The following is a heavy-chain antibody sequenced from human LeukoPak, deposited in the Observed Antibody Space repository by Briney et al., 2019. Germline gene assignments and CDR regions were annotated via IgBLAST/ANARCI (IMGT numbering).Heavy chain of an antibody. CDR2: IYYSGST. CDR1: GGSISSYY. Sequence: SETLSLTCTVSGGSISSYYWSWIRQPPGKGLEWIGYIYYSGSTNYNPSLKSRVTISVDTSKNQFSLKLSSVTAADTAVYYCARVNRGVIRRFDPWGQGTLVTVSS. CDR3: ARVNRGVIRRFDP. D-gene: IGHD3-10*01. V-gene: IGHV4-59*01. J-gene: IGHJ5*02.